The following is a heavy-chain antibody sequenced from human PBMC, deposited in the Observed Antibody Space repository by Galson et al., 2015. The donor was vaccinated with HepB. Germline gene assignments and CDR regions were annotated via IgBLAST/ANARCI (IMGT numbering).Heavy chain of an antibody. CDR2: ISSSGSTI. Sequence: SLRLSCAASGFTFSDYYMSWIRQAPGKGLEWVSYISSSGSTIYYADSVKGRFTISRDNAKNSLYLQMNSLRAEDTAVYYCARGAQGDGYNPGDFYNWFDPWGQGTLVTASS. V-gene: IGHV3-11*01. D-gene: IGHD5-24*01. CDR1: GFTFSDYY. J-gene: IGHJ5*02. CDR3: ARGAQGDGYNPGDFYNWFDP.